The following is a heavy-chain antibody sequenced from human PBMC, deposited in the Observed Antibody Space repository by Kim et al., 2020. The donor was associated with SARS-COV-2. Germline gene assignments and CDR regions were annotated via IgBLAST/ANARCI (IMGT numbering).Heavy chain of an antibody. D-gene: IGHD2-15*01. CDR3: ARDRGHIVVVVAATKNAFDI. V-gene: IGHV3-30-3*01. J-gene: IGHJ3*02. CDR1: GFTFSSYA. CDR2: ISYDGSNK. Sequence: GGSLRLSCAASGFTFSSYAMHWVRQAPGKGLEWVAVISYDGSNKYYADSVKGRFTISRDNSKNTLYLQMNSLRAEDTAVYYCARDRGHIVVVVAATKNAFDIWGQGTMVTVSS.